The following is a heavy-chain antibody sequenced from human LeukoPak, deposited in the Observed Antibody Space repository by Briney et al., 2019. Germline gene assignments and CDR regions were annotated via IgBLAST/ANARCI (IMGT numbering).Heavy chain of an antibody. V-gene: IGHV1-18*01. Sequence: ASVKSSCKASGYTFTSYGISWGRQAPGQGLEWRGWISAYNGNTNYAQKLQGRVTMTTDTSTSTAYMELRSLRSDDTAVYYGASRELLLRSWFYAWGQRTLVTASS. CDR1: GYTFTSYG. CDR2: ISAYNGNT. J-gene: IGHJ5*02. D-gene: IGHD3-10*01. CDR3: ASRELLLRSWFYA.